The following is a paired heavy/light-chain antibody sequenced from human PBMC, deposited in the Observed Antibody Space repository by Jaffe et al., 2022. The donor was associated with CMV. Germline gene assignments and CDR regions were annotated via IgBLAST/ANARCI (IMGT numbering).Heavy chain of an antibody. V-gene: IGHV1-46*01. D-gene: IGHD6-19*01. Sequence: QVQLVQSGAEVKKPGASVKVSCKASGYTFTNYYIHWVRQAPGQGLEWMAMINPRGGSTSYAQKFQGRVTLTWDTSTSTVYMDLYSLRSEDTAVYFCASWGGGSAWYGRNDAFEIWGQGTMVTVSS. CDR3: ASWGGGSAWYGRNDAFEI. CDR1: GYTFTNYY. CDR2: INPRGGST. J-gene: IGHJ3*02.
Light chain of an antibody. Sequence: IQLTQSPSSLSASVGDRVTITCRASQGISSDLAWYQQKPGKAPKLLIYVASTLQSGVPSRFSGSGSGTDFTLTINSLQPEDFATYYCQQLNSYPRTFGQGTKLEIK. CDR2: VAS. J-gene: IGKJ2*01. CDR3: QQLNSYPRT. V-gene: IGKV1-9*01. CDR1: QGISSD.